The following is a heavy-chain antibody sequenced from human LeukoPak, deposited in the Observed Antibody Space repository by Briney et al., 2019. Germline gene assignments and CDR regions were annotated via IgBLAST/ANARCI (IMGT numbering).Heavy chain of an antibody. CDR3: AKGDKMITWRRTYNRFDP. Sequence: PGGSLRLSCAASGFTLSSNYMSSVRQAPGKGLEWVSVIYIGGSTYYADFVRGRFTISRDNSKNKLYLQMNSLRDEDTAVYFCAKGDKMITWRRTYNRFDPWGQGTLVTVSS. CDR1: GFTLSSNY. V-gene: IGHV3-66*02. J-gene: IGHJ5*02. D-gene: IGHD3-16*01. CDR2: IYIGGST.